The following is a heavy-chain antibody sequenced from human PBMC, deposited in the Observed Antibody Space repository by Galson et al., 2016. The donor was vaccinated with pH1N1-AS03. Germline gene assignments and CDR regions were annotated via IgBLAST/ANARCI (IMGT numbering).Heavy chain of an antibody. J-gene: IGHJ2*01. D-gene: IGHD4-17*01. CDR3: ARAHGACRFYWYFDL. Sequence: SLRLSCAASGFTLEDNGISWVRQAPGKGLEWVSGVNWNGGGTAYGDSVKGRFTVSRDKAKRSLYLRMTRLSSEDTAVYYCARAHGACRFYWYFDLWGRGTPVTVSS. CDR1: GFTLEDNG. V-gene: IGHV3-20*04. CDR2: VNWNGGGT.